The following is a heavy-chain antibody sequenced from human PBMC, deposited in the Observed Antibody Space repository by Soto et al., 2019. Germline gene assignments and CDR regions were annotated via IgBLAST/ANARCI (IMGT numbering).Heavy chain of an antibody. CDR1: GGSISSYN. CDR3: ARRWGGTFDY. J-gene: IGHJ4*02. CDR2: IHYSGST. V-gene: IGHV4-59*01. Sequence: QVQLQESGPGLVKPSETLSLTCTVSGGSISSYNWSWIRQPPGKGLEWIGYIHYSGSTNYNPSLKSRVTISVDTSKNQFYLKLSSVTAADTAVYSCARRWGGTFDYWGQGTLVTVSS. D-gene: IGHD2-21*01.